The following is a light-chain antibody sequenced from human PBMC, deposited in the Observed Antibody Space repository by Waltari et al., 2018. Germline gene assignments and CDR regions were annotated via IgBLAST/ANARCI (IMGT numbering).Light chain of an antibody. Sequence: QSVLTQPPSVSGAPGQRVTISCNGSSSNIGAGYDVHWYQQLPGTAPKVPRYRNNHRHSGVLDRFSGSKSATAVPLGITGLEAEAEAAYFCRSQDSSLGGSGVFGGGNRLTAL. CDR3: RSQDSSLGGSGV. J-gene: IGLJ3*02. CDR1: SSNIGAGYD. CDR2: RNN. V-gene: IGLV1-40*01.